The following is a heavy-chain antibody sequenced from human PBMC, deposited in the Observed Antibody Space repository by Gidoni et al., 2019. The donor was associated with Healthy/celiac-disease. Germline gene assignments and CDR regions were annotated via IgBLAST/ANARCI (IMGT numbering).Heavy chain of an antibody. V-gene: IGHV3-23*01. CDR1: GFTFSSYA. Sequence: EVQLSESGGGLIQPGGSLSLSCAASGFTFSSYAMSWVRQAPGKGLEWVSAISGSGGSTYYADSVKGRFTISRDNSKNTLYLQMNSLRAEDTAVYYCAKCARVIVATFVHHWGQGTLVTVSS. D-gene: IGHD5-12*01. CDR3: AKCARVIVATFVHH. J-gene: IGHJ5*02. CDR2: ISGSGGST.